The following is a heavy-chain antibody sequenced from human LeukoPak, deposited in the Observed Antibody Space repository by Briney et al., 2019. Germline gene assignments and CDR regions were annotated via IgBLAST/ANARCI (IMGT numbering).Heavy chain of an antibody. J-gene: IGHJ4*02. CDR1: GYTLTELS. CDR2: FDPEDGET. D-gene: IGHD3-9*01. CDR3: AFSGCRYFDWLLPPFDY. V-gene: IGHV1-24*01. Sequence: ASVKVSCKVSGYTLTELSMHWVRQAPGKGLEWMGGFDPEDGETIYAQKFQGRVTMTEDTSTDTAYMELSSLRSEDTAVYYCAFSGCRYFDWLLPPFDYWGQGTLVTVSS.